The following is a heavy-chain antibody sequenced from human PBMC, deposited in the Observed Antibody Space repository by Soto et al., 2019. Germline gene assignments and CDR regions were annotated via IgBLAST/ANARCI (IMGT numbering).Heavy chain of an antibody. J-gene: IGHJ3*02. CDR2: IWYDGSNK. CDR3: ARQPLDYGGNSGHDAFDI. V-gene: IGHV3-33*01. Sequence: PGGSLRLSCAASGFTFSSYGMHWVRQAPGKGLEWVAVIWYDGSNKYYADSVKGRFTISRDNSKNTLYLQMNSLRAEDTAVYYCARQPLDYGGNSGHDAFDIWGQGTMVTVSS. D-gene: IGHD4-17*01. CDR1: GFTFSSYG.